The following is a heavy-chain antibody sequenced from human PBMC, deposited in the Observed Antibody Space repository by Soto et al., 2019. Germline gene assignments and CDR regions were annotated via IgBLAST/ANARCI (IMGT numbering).Heavy chain of an antibody. J-gene: IGHJ5*02. CDR3: ARAPVYCSSTSCSNWFDP. V-gene: IGHV1-3*01. Sequence: ASVKVSCKASGYTFTSYAMHWVRQAPGQRLEWMGWINAGNGNTKYSQKFQGRVTITRDTSASTAYMELSSLRSEDTAVYYCARAPVYCSSTSCSNWFDPWGQGTLVTVSS. D-gene: IGHD2-2*01. CDR2: INAGNGNT. CDR1: GYTFTSYA.